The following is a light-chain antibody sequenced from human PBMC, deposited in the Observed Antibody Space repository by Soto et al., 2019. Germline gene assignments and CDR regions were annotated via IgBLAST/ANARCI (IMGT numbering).Light chain of an antibody. CDR1: QGISNY. CDR3: QKYNSAPLT. J-gene: IGKJ3*01. CDR2: AAY. Sequence: DIQMTQSPSSLSASVGDRVTITCRASQGISNYLAWYQQKPGKVPKLLIYAAYTLQSAVPPRYSGSGAGTDFPLTISSLQPEDVATYYCQKYNSAPLTFGPGTKVDIK. V-gene: IGKV1-27*01.